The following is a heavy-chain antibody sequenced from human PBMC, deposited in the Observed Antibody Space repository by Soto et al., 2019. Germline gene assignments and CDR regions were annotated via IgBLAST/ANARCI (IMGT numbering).Heavy chain of an antibody. Sequence: EVQLLESGGGLGQPGGSLRLSCAASGFTFSSYAMSWVRQAPGKGLEWVSAISGSGGSTYYADSVKGRFTISRDNSKNTLYLQMNSLRAEDTAVYYCANTLWFGEGGYWGQGTLVTVSS. J-gene: IGHJ4*02. CDR3: ANTLWFGEGGY. CDR2: ISGSGGST. CDR1: GFTFSSYA. D-gene: IGHD3-10*01. V-gene: IGHV3-23*01.